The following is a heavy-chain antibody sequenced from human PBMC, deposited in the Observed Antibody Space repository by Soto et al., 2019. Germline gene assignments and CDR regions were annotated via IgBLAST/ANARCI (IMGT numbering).Heavy chain of an antibody. J-gene: IGHJ5*02. CDR3: ATEVYDDYVGSYESWFDP. D-gene: IGHD4-17*01. CDR1: GGSISSYY. V-gene: IGHV4-59*01. Sequence: SETLSLTCTVSGGSISSYYWSWIRQPPGKGLEWIGYIYYSGSTNYNPSLKSRVTISVDTSKNPFSLELSCVSAADTAVYYCATEVYDDYVGSYESWFDPWGQGTLVTVSS. CDR2: IYYSGST.